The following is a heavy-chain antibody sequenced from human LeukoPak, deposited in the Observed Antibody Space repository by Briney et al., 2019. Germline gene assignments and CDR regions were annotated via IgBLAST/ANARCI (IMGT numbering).Heavy chain of an antibody. Sequence: PSETLSLTCAVYGGSFSGYYWSWSRQPPGKGLEWIGEINHSGSTNYNPSLKSRVTISVDTSKNQFSLKLSSVTAADTAVYYCARGQQYYDFWSGHNWFDPWGQGTLVTVSS. CDR3: ARGQQYYDFWSGHNWFDP. CDR2: INHSGST. D-gene: IGHD3-3*01. J-gene: IGHJ5*02. CDR1: GGSFSGYY. V-gene: IGHV4-34*01.